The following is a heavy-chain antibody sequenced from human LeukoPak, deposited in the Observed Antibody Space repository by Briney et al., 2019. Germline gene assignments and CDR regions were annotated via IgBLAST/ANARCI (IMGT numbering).Heavy chain of an antibody. CDR3: ARGRYFWWGLLKDFDY. D-gene: IGHD1-26*01. CDR2: INHSGST. Sequence: LRLSCAASEFIFSSYGMNWVRQPPGKGLEWIGEINHSGSTNYNPSLKSRVTISVDTSKNQFSLKLSSVTAADTAVYYCARGRYFWWGLLKDFDYWGQGTLVTVSS. V-gene: IGHV4-34*01. J-gene: IGHJ4*02. CDR1: EFIFSSYG.